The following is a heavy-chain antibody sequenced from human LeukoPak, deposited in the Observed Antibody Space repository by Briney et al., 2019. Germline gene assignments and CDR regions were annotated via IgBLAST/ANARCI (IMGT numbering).Heavy chain of an antibody. Sequence: SETLSLTCTVSGGSISGYYWSWIRQPPGKGLECIGYIYHSGSTKYNPSLRSRVTISVDTSKNQFSLKLSSVTAADTAVYYCARLVAVTLPYYFDYWGQGTLVTVSS. J-gene: IGHJ4*02. CDR2: IYHSGST. D-gene: IGHD2-21*02. CDR3: ARLVAVTLPYYFDY. V-gene: IGHV4-59*08. CDR1: GGSISGYY.